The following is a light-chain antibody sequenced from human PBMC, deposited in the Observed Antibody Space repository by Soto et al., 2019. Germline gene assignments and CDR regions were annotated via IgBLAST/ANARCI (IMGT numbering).Light chain of an antibody. CDR3: LQHNSFPIT. CDR2: TIS. J-gene: IGKJ5*01. V-gene: IGKV1-17*01. CDR1: QGIKNA. Sequence: DIQMTQSPSSLSASVGDRVTITCRASQGIKNALGWYQQKPGKAPKRLISTISTWQSGVPSRFSGSGSGTEFTLTISSLQPEDFATYYCLQHNSFPITFGHGTRLEI.